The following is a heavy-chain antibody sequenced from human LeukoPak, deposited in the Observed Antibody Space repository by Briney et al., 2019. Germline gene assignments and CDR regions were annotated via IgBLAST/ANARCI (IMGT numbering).Heavy chain of an antibody. CDR2: ISSSSSYI. Sequence: TGGSLRHSCAPSGFTFSIYSMNSVPPAPGEGLEWVSSISSSSSYIYYADSVKGRFTISRDNAKNSLYLQMNSLRAEDTAVYYCASPLYSRPSVWGQGTLVTVSS. J-gene: IGHJ4*02. V-gene: IGHV3-21*01. CDR1: GFTFSIYS. D-gene: IGHD6-6*01. CDR3: ASPLYSRPSV.